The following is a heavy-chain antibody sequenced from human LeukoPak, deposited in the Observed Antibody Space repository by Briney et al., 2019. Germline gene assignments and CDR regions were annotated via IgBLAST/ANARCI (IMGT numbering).Heavy chain of an antibody. V-gene: IGHV3-30*01. Sequence: PGGSLRLSCAASGFTFSSYAMHWVRQAPGKGLEWVAVISYDGSNKYYADSVKGRFTISRDNSKNTLYLQMNSLRAEDTAVYYCARGLRSPRDYFDYWGQGTLVTVSS. D-gene: IGHD4-17*01. CDR1: GFTFSSYA. CDR2: ISYDGSNK. J-gene: IGHJ4*02. CDR3: ARGLRSPRDYFDY.